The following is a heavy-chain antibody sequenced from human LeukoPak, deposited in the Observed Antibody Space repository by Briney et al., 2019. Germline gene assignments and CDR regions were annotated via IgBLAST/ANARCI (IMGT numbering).Heavy chain of an antibody. CDR3: ARDGAITMVRGVIRPCYFDY. Sequence: GGSLRLSCAASGFTFSSYAMSWVRQAPGKGLECISGFSGSGGSTYYADSVKGRFTISRDNSKNTLYLQMNSLRAEDTAVYYCARDGAITMVRGVIRPCYFDYCGQGTLVTVSS. V-gene: IGHV3-23*01. J-gene: IGHJ4*02. D-gene: IGHD3-10*01. CDR2: FSGSGGST. CDR1: GFTFSSYA.